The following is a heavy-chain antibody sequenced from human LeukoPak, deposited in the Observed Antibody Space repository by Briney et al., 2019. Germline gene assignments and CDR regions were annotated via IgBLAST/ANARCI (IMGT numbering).Heavy chain of an antibody. V-gene: IGHV3-11*01. Sequence: GGSLRLSCAASGFTFSDYYMTWIRQAPGKGLEWVSYISSSGSTIYYADSVKGRFTISRDNAKNSLYLQMNSLGAEDTAVYYCAIGYDSSGYNWFDPWGQGTLVTVSS. CDR1: GFTFSDYY. CDR2: ISSSGSTI. J-gene: IGHJ5*02. CDR3: AIGYDSSGYNWFDP. D-gene: IGHD3-22*01.